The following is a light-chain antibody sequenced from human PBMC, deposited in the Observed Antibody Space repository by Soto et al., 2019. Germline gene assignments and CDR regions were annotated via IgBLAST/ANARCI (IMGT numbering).Light chain of an antibody. J-gene: IGKJ1*01. CDR1: QSVPSNF. CDR3: EQYGSSPLA. CDR2: TPS. Sequence: EIVLTQSPGTLSLSPGERATISCRSSQSVPSNFLAWFQQKTGQAPQLLIYTPSKRAGIPERLSGSGHGSEFTLTKSRLESEDFAVYYCEQYGSSPLAFGQGTKVEIK. V-gene: IGKV3-20*01.